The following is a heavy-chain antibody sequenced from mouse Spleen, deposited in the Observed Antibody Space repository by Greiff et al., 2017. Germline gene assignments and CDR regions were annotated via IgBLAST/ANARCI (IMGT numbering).Heavy chain of an antibody. Sequence: EVQLQESGGGLVKPGGSLKLSCAASGFTFSSYTMSWVRQTPAKRLEWVATISSGGGNTYYPDSVKGRFTISRDNARNTLYLQMSSLRSEDTAMYYCARGNSYYSYDVGFAYWGQGTLVTVSA. CDR1: GFTFSSYT. J-gene: IGHJ3*01. D-gene: IGHD2-12*01. CDR2: ISSGGGNT. V-gene: IGHV5-9*04. CDR3: ARGNSYYSYDVGFAY.